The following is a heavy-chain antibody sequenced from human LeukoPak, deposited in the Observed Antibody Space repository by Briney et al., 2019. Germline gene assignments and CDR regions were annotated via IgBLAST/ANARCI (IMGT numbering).Heavy chain of an antibody. CDR3: ARERSSSGGHNWFDP. D-gene: IGHD4-23*01. CDR1: GGYIITSGHY. J-gene: IGHJ5*02. V-gene: IGHV4-39*06. Sequence: SETLSLTCTASGGYIITSGHYWGWIRQPPGKGRMWIGSVYYTGVNSTNPLFRSRMSISVDTSKNQFTLNLTSETAADAAGYNCARERSSSGGHNWFDPWGQGTLVTVSS. CDR2: VYYTGVN.